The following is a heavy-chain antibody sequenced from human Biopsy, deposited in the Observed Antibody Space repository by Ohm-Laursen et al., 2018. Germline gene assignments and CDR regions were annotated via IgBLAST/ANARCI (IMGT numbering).Heavy chain of an antibody. Sequence: PSETLSLTCTVSGGSISNYYWMWIRQPPGKGLEWIGYIHHAQSATYSPSLKSRVTISIDTPKNQFSLKLSSVTVADTAVYYCARVEDCSGDNCPRLAFDLWGQGTTVIVSS. V-gene: IGHV4-59*01. D-gene: IGHD2-15*01. J-gene: IGHJ3*01. CDR2: IHHAQSA. CDR1: GGSISNYY. CDR3: ARVEDCSGDNCPRLAFDL.